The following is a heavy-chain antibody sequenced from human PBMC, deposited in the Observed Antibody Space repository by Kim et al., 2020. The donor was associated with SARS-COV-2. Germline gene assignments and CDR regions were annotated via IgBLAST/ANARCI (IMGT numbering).Heavy chain of an antibody. V-gene: IGHV3-74*01. D-gene: IGHD2-8*01. CDR1: GITFSGYW. Sequence: GGSLRLSCAASGITFSGYWMHWVRLAPGKGLEWVSRINSDGSTTTYADSVKGRFTISRDNAKNTLYLQMNSLRAEDTAVYYCTRTMVFWGQGILGTVSS. J-gene: IGHJ4*02. CDR2: INSDGSTT. CDR3: TRTMVF.